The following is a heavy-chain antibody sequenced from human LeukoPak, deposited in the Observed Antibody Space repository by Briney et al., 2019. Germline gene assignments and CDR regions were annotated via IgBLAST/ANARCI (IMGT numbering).Heavy chain of an antibody. Sequence: SQTLSLTFSVSGGSVSTDYYFWNWLRQPAGKELEWLGRVYSSGTTHYNPSLNSRVTMSVDTSKNLFSLRLSTATAADTAVYYCAGYREPYDHLPHTLTIWGQGTMVAVSS. CDR1: GGSVSTDYYF. CDR3: AGYREPYDHLPHTLTI. D-gene: IGHD2-2*02. CDR2: VYSSGTT. J-gene: IGHJ3*02. V-gene: IGHV4-61*02.